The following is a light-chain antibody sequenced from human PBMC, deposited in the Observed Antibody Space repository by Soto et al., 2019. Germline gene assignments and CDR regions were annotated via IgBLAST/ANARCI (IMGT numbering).Light chain of an antibody. V-gene: IGKV1-5*03. J-gene: IGKJ1*01. CDR3: QQYNNYWT. CDR1: QTVSSW. CDR2: KAS. Sequence: DIQMTQSPSTLSASVGDRVTITCRASQTVSSWLAWYQQKPGRAPKLLIYKASSLESGVPSRFSGSGSGTEFTLTINNLQADDFATYYCQQYNNYWTFGQGTKVEIK.